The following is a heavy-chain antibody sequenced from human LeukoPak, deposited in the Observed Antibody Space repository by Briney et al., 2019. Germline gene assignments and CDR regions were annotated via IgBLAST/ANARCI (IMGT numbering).Heavy chain of an antibody. V-gene: IGHV4-59*01. J-gene: IGHJ6*02. D-gene: IGHD3-3*01. Sequence: SETLSLTCTVSGGSISSYYWSWIRQPPGKGLEWIGYIYYSGSTNYNPSLKSRVTISVDTSKNQFSLKLSSVTAADTAVYYCARDLTYYDFWSGYPSYYYYGMDVWGQGTTVAVSS. CDR3: ARDLTYYDFWSGYPSYYYYGMDV. CDR1: GGSISSYY. CDR2: IYYSGST.